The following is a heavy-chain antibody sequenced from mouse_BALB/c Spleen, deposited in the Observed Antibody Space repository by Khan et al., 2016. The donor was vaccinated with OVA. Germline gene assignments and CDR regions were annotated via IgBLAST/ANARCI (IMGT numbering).Heavy chain of an antibody. Sequence: QVQLQQPGDELVKAGASVKMSCKASGYTFTSYWMHLVKQRLGQGLEWFAETNPTNGRTYDNEKFKSKATLTVDKSSSTAYMLLSGPTFEDSAVYYCARIKKIVATYFDYWGQGTTLTVSS. CDR1: GYTFTSYW. D-gene: IGHD1-1*01. V-gene: IGHV1S81*02. CDR3: ARIKKIVATYFDY. CDR2: TNPTNGRT. J-gene: IGHJ2*01.